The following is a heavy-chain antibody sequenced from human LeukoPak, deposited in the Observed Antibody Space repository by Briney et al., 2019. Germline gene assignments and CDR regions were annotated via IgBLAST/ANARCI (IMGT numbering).Heavy chain of an antibody. Sequence: GGSLRLSCAASGFTVSSSFMSWVRQAPGKGLEWVSVLYNGGATYYVDSVKGRFTISRDNDKNSLYLQMNSLRAEDTAVYYCARDRSTWIQQGAFDIWGQGTMVTVSS. CDR2: LYNGGAT. V-gene: IGHV3-53*01. CDR1: GFTVSSSF. D-gene: IGHD5-18*01. J-gene: IGHJ3*02. CDR3: ARDRSTWIQQGAFDI.